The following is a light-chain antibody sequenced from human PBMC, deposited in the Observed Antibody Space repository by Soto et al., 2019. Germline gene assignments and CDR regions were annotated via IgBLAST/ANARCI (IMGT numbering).Light chain of an antibody. J-gene: IGKJ1*01. Sequence: IVFPRSPAPRPLSPGEGGTCACRASQSVSSYLAWYQQKPGQAPRLLIYGASSRATGIPDRFSGSGSGTDFTLSISRLEPEDFAVYYWQQYSSLWTFGQGTKVDIK. CDR1: QSVSSY. V-gene: IGKV3-20*01. CDR2: GAS. CDR3: QQYSSLWT.